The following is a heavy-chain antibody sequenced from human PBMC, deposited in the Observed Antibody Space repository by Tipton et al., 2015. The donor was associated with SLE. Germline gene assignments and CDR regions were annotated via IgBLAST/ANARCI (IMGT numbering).Heavy chain of an antibody. CDR2: INHSGST. D-gene: IGHD4-17*01. CDR3: ASRGDYGDYVSGYWYFDL. V-gene: IGHV4-34*01. CDR1: GGSFSGYY. J-gene: IGHJ2*01. Sequence: TLSLTCAVYGGSFSGYYWSWIRQPPGKGLEWIGEINHSGSTNYNPSLKSRVTISVDTSKKQFSLKLSTVTAADTAVYYCASRGDYGDYVSGYWYFDLWGRGTLVTVSS.